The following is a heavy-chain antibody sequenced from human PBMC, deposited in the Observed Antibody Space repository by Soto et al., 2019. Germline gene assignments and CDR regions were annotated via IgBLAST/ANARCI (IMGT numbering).Heavy chain of an antibody. D-gene: IGHD6-13*01. CDR1: GGSISSGGYY. Sequence: PSETLSLTCTVSGGSISSGGYYWSWIRQHPGKGLEWIGYIYYSGSTYYNPSLMSRVTVSIDTSKNQFSLKLTSVTAADTAVYYCARHLPSEYSSSWPEFDYWGQGTLVTVSS. J-gene: IGHJ4*02. CDR2: IYYSGST. CDR3: ARHLPSEYSSSWPEFDY. V-gene: IGHV4-39*01.